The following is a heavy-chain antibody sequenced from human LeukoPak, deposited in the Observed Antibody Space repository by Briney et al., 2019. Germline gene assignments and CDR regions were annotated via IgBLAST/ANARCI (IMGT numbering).Heavy chain of an antibody. D-gene: IGHD2-8*02. V-gene: IGHV3-7*01. CDR2: IKQDGSEK. CDR3: ARILGDIVLVVYAYYYYYYMDV. J-gene: IGHJ6*03. Sequence: GGSLRLSCAASGFTFSSYWMSWVRQAPGKGLEWVANIKQDGSEKYYVDSVKGRFTISRDNAKNSLYLQMNSLRAEDTAVYYCARILGDIVLVVYAYYYYYYMDVWGKGTTVTVSS. CDR1: GFTFSSYW.